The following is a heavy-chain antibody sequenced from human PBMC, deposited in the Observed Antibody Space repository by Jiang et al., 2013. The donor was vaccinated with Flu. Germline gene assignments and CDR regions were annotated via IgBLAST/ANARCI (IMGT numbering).Heavy chain of an antibody. V-gene: IGHV2-5*01. CDR3: AHAVAAAPVGYGMDV. Sequence: KPTQTLTLTCTFSGSSLSTPGVGVAWIRQPQKGPEGLQRFWNDDKRYSPSLNRRLTITKDTSNNQVVLTMTNMDPVDTGTYFCAHAVAAAPVGYGMDVWGQGTTVTVSS. CDR1: GSSLSTPGVG. J-gene: IGHJ6*02. CDR2: FWNDDK. D-gene: IGHD2-15*01.